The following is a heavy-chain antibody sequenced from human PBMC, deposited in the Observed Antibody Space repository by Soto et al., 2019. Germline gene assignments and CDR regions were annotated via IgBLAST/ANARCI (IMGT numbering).Heavy chain of an antibody. D-gene: IGHD5-18*01. CDR3: ARDTAIHGYGWYYFGMDV. CDR2: ISHDGGDI. CDR1: GFTLSRSG. J-gene: IGHJ6*02. Sequence: QVQLVESGGGVVQPGRSLRLSCEASGFTLSRSGMHWVRQAPGKGLGWVAVISHDGGDIYLTDSVKGRFTISRDNSKNTLFLQMNRLRVEDTAVYYCARDTAIHGYGWYYFGMDVWGQGTTVTVSS. V-gene: IGHV3-30*03.